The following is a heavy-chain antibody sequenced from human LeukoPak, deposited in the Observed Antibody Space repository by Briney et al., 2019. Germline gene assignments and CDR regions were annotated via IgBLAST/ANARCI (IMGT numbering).Heavy chain of an antibody. Sequence: ASVKVSCKASGYTFTSYGISWVRQSPGQGLEWMGWISAYNGNTNYAQKLQGRVTMTTDTSTSTVYMELSSLRSEDTAVYYCARDNMSGKSVGSGYDDYWGQGTLVTVSS. D-gene: IGHD5-12*01. J-gene: IGHJ4*02. CDR2: ISAYNGNT. V-gene: IGHV1-18*01. CDR1: GYTFTSYG. CDR3: ARDNMSGKSVGSGYDDY.